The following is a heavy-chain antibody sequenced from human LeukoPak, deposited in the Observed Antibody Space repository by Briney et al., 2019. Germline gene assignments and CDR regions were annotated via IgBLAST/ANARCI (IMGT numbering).Heavy chain of an antibody. D-gene: IGHD3-22*01. V-gene: IGHV1-69*04. Sequence: SVKVSCKASGYTFTSYGISWVRQAPGQGLEWMGRIIPILGIANYAQKFQGRVTITADKSTSTAYMELSSLRSEDTAVYYCARDRGIVVVIATGDAFDIWGQGTMVTVSS. CDR1: GYTFTSYG. J-gene: IGHJ3*02. CDR2: IIPILGIA. CDR3: ARDRGIVVVIATGDAFDI.